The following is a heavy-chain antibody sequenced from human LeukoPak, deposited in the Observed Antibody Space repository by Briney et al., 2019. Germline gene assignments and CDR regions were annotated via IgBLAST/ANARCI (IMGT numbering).Heavy chain of an antibody. J-gene: IGHJ4*02. CDR1: GYSISSGYY. CDR2: IYHSGST. D-gene: IGHD6-6*01. CDR3: ARGPGGSSSSDFDY. Sequence: SETLSLTCTVSGYSISSGYYWGWIRQPPGKGLEWIGSIYHSGSTYYNPSLKSRVTISVDTSKNHFSLKLSSVTAADTAVYYCARGPGGSSSSDFDYWGQGTLVTVSS. V-gene: IGHV4-38-2*02.